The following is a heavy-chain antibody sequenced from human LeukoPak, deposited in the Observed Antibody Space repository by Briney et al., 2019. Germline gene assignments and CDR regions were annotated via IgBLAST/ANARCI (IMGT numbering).Heavy chain of an antibody. CDR2: IKQDGSEK. CDR1: GFTFSSYW. V-gene: IGHV3-7*01. CDR3: ASSLTTVTLYYYYYMDV. Sequence: GGSLRLSCAASGFTFSSYWMSWVRQAPGKGLEWVANIKQDGSEKYYVDSVKGRFTISRDNSKNTLYLQMNSLRAEDTAVYYCASSLTTVTLYYYYYMDVWGKGTTVTVSS. J-gene: IGHJ6*03. D-gene: IGHD4-11*01.